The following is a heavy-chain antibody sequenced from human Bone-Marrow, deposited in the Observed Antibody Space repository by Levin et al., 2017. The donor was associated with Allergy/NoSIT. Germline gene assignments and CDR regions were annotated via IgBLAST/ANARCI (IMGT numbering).Heavy chain of an antibody. CDR1: GFTFSSYA. J-gene: IGHJ4*02. D-gene: IGHD6-19*01. V-gene: IGHV3-23*01. CDR2: ISGSGSTT. Sequence: AGGSLRLSCAASGFTFSSYAMSWVRQAPGKGLEWVSAISGSGSTTYYTDSVKGRFTLSRDNSKNTLYLQMNSLRAEDTAVYYCAKVKSSGWYYFDYWGQGSLVTVSP. CDR3: AKVKSSGWYYFDY.